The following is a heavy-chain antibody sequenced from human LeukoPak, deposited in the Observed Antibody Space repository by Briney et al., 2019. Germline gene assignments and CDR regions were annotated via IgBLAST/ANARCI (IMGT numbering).Heavy chain of an antibody. CDR3: ARGLWFGELSKDNLDY. V-gene: IGHV6-1*01. CDR1: GDSVSSNSAA. Sequence: SQTLSLTCALSGDSVSSNSAAWNWIRQSPSRGLEWLGRTYYRSKWYNDYAVSVKSRITINPDTSKNQFSLQLNSVTPEDTAVYYCARGLWFGELSKDNLDYWGQGTLVTVSS. CDR2: TYYRSKWYN. D-gene: IGHD3-10*01. J-gene: IGHJ4*02.